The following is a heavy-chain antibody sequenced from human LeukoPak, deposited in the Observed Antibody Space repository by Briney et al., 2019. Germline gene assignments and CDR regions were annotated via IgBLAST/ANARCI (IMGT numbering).Heavy chain of an antibody. Sequence: ASVKVSCKASGYTFTSYDINWVRQATGQGLEWMGWINPNSGGTNYAQKFQGRVTMTRDTSISTAYMELSRLRSDDTAVYYCARENRLERRSDYWGQGTLVTVSS. D-gene: IGHD1-1*01. J-gene: IGHJ4*02. CDR2: INPNSGGT. CDR1: GYTFTSYD. CDR3: ARENRLERRSDY. V-gene: IGHV1-2*02.